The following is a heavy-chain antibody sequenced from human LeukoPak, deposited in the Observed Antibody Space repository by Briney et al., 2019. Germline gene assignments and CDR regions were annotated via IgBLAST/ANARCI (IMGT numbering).Heavy chain of an antibody. V-gene: IGHV3-7*01. J-gene: IGHJ5*02. CDR1: GFTFRIYW. Sequence: GGSLRLSCAASGFTFRIYWMTWVRQAPGKGLEWVGNIKQDGSEKYYVDSVKGRFTISRDNAKNTLYLQMNSLRAEDTAVYYCASLNWFDPWGQGTLVTVSS. CDR3: ASLNWFDP. CDR2: IKQDGSEK.